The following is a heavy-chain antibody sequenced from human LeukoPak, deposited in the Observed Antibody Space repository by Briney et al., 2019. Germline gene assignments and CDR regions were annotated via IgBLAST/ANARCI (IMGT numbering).Heavy chain of an antibody. V-gene: IGHV1-18*01. CDR3: TRDRPGGSNWFDP. CDR1: GYTFTNCA. D-gene: IGHD3-16*01. J-gene: IGHJ5*02. CDR2: ISTYNGNT. Sequence: ASVKVSCKASGYTFTNCAISWVRQAPGQGLEWMGWISTYNGNTNFAQKLQGRVTMTTDTSTSTAYMELRSLRSDDTAVYYCTRDRPGGSNWFDPWGQGTLVTVSS.